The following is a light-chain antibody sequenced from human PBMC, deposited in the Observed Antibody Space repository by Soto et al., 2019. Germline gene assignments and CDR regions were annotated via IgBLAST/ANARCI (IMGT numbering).Light chain of an antibody. CDR3: QQYSSYPYT. CDR2: KAS. CDR1: QSISSW. V-gene: IGKV1-5*03. Sequence: DIQMTQSPSTLSASVGDRVTITCRASQSISSWLAWYQQKPGTAPKLLIYKASSLRSGVPSRFSGSGSGTEFTLTIRSLQPDDFATYYCQQYSSYPYTFGQGTKLEIK. J-gene: IGKJ2*01.